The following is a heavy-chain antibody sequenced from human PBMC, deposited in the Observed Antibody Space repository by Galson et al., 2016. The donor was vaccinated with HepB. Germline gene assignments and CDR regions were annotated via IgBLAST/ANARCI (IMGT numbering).Heavy chain of an antibody. V-gene: IGHV3-48*02. Sequence: SLRLSCAASGFTFSRFAMHWVRQAPGKGLEWVSYFTSSSSTIYYADSVKGRFTISRDNAKNSLYLQMNSLRDEDTAVYYCARESYYGGNSLDQYYFDYWGQGTLVTVSS. CDR1: GFTFSRFA. CDR3: ARESYYGGNSLDQYYFDY. D-gene: IGHD4-23*01. CDR2: FTSSSSTI. J-gene: IGHJ4*02.